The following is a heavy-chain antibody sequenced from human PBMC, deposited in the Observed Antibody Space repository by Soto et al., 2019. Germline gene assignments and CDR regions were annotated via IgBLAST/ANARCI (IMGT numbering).Heavy chain of an antibody. CDR3: AKGRGRYCSGGTCYLFDS. J-gene: IGHJ4*02. D-gene: IGHD2-15*01. V-gene: IGHV3-30*04. Sequence: PGGSLRLSCVPSGFTFSTYAMHWVRQAPGKGLEWVAIISYDGTNKYYADSVKGRFTISRDNSKNTLYLQMNSLRVEDTALYYYAKGRGRYCSGGTCYLFDSWGQGALVTVSS. CDR2: ISYDGTNK. CDR1: GFTFSTYA.